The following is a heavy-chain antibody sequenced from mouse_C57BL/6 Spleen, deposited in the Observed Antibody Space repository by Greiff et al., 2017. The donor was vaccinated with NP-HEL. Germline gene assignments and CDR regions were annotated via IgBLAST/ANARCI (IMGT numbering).Heavy chain of an antibody. CDR3: ARCDDDDCSDGWYIDV. J-gene: IGHJ1*03. D-gene: IGHD2-4*01. CDR1: GYTFTSYW. Sequence: QVQLQQPGAELVMPGASVKLSCKASGYTFTSYWMHWVTQRPGQGLEWIGEIDPSDSYTNYNQKFKGKSTLTVDKSSSTAYMQLSRLTSEDSAVYYCARCDDDDCSDGWYIDVWGTGTTLTVSS. CDR2: IDPSDSYT. V-gene: IGHV1-69*01.